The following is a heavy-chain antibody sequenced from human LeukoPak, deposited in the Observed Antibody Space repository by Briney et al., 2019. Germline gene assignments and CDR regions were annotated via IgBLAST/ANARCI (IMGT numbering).Heavy chain of an antibody. D-gene: IGHD3-22*01. CDR2: INHSGST. Sequence: SETLSLTCAVYGGSFSDYYWSWIRQPPGKGLEWIGEINHSGSTYYNPSLKSRVTISVDSSKNQFSLKLTSVTAADTAVYYCATLGEYYDSSGYYYNWGQGTLVTVSS. CDR3: ATLGEYYDSSGYYYN. V-gene: IGHV4-34*01. J-gene: IGHJ4*02. CDR1: GGSFSDYY.